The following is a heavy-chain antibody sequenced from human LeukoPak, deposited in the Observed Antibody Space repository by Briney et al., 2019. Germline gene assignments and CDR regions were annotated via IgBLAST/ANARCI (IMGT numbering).Heavy chain of an antibody. J-gene: IGHJ6*03. CDR2: IKQDGSEK. V-gene: IGHV3-7*01. D-gene: IGHD2-21*02. CDR1: GFTFSSYW. CDR3: ARVAVVTALYYYYYYMDV. Sequence: GGSLRLSCAASGFTFSSYWMSWVRHAPGKGLEWVANIKQDGSEKYYVDSVKGRFTISRDNAKNSLYLQMNSLRAEDTAVYYCARVAVVTALYYYYYYMDVWGKGTTVTVSS.